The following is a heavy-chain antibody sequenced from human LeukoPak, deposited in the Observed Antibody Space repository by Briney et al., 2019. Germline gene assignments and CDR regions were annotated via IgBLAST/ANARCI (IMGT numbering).Heavy chain of an antibody. V-gene: IGHV4-59*01. J-gene: IGHJ4*02. CDR2: MYNSGST. CDR3: ARGIESYGDYGY. CDR1: CDSISGSH. D-gene: IGHD4-17*01. Sequence: TPSETLSLTCTVSCDSISGSHWSWIRQPPGKGLEWIAYMYNSGSTNYNPSLNSRVTISIDTSKNQFSLKLSSLTAADTAIYYCARGIESYGDYGYWGQGTLVTVSS.